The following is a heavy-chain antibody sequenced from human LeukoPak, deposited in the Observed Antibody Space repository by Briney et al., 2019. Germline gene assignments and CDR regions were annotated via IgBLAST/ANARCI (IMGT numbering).Heavy chain of an antibody. CDR3: AREGIAARTFDY. D-gene: IGHD6-6*01. J-gene: IGHJ4*02. Sequence: ASVKVSCKASGYTFTSYYMHWVRQAPGQGLEWMGIINPSGGSTSYAQKFQGRVTMTRGMSTSTAYMELSSLRSEDTAVYYCAREGIAARTFDYWGQGTLVTVSS. V-gene: IGHV1-46*01. CDR1: GYTFTSYY. CDR2: INPSGGST.